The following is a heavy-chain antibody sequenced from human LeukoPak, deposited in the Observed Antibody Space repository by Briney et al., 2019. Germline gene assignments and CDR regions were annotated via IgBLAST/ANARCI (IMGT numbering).Heavy chain of an antibody. CDR2: ISGSGTST. CDR3: AKDQAMLLVVTPFDY. Sequence: GSLRLSCAASGFTFNNYAMTWVRQAPGKGLEWVSAISGSGTSTYYADSVKGRFTISRDNSKNTLYLQMNSLRVEDTALYYCAKDQAMLLVVTPFDYWGQGTLVTVSS. V-gene: IGHV3-23*01. CDR1: GFTFNNYA. J-gene: IGHJ4*02. D-gene: IGHD3-22*01.